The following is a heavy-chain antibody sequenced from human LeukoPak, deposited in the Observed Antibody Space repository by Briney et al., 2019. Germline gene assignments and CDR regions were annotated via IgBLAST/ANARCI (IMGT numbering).Heavy chain of an antibody. CDR2: IYYSGST. D-gene: IGHD2-15*01. Sequence: PETLSLTCTVSGGSVSSDSYYWSWIRQPPGKGLEWIGYIYYSGSTNYNPSLKSRVTISLETSKNQFSLKLRSVTAADTAVYYCARGVCSGGSCYLSLNYWGQGTLVTVSS. CDR3: ARGVCSGGSCYLSLNY. J-gene: IGHJ4*02. CDR1: GGSVSSDSYY. V-gene: IGHV4-61*01.